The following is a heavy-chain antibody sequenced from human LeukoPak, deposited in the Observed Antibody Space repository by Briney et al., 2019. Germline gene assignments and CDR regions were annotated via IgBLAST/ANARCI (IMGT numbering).Heavy chain of an antibody. J-gene: IGHJ4*02. CDR1: GFTFSSYS. CDR3: AIAAAGYYFDY. CDR2: ISSSSSYI. V-gene: IGHV3-21*01. D-gene: IGHD6-13*01. Sequence: GGSLRLSCAASGFTFSSYSMNWVRQAPGQGLEWVSSISSSSSYIYYADSVKGRFTISRDNAKDSLYLQMNSLRAEDTAVYYCAIAAAGYYFDYWGQGTLVTVSS.